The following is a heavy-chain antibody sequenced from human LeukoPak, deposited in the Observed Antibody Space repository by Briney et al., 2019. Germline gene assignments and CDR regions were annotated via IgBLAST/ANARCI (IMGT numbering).Heavy chain of an antibody. V-gene: IGHV3-73*01. D-gene: IGHD4-11*01. Sequence: PGGSLRLSCAASEFNLSGSTIHWVRQASAKGLEWVGRIRTRANNYATTYAASVKGRFTISRDDSKNTAYLQMNSLKTEDTAVYYCATDDPIYSLFLDFWGQGTLVTVSS. CDR3: ATDDPIYSLFLDF. J-gene: IGHJ4*02. CDR2: IRTRANNYAT. CDR1: EFNLSGST.